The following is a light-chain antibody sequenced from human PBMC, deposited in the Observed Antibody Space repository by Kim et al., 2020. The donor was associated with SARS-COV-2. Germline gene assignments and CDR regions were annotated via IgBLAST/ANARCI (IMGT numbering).Light chain of an antibody. J-gene: IGLJ2*01. CDR3: SSYAGNDIVV. Sequence: QSVLTQPPSASGSPGQSVSISCTGTSSDVGGHNYVSWFQQHPGKAPKLMIYEVSQRPSGVPDRFSGSKSGNMASLTVSGLQAEDEADYYCSSYAGNDIVVFGGGTKLTVL. CDR2: EVS. CDR1: SSDVGGHNY. V-gene: IGLV2-8*01.